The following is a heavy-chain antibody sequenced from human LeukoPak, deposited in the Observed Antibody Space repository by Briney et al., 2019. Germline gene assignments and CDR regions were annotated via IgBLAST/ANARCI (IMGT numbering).Heavy chain of an antibody. CDR1: GGSIISYY. J-gene: IGHJ5*02. CDR3: ARTGSGGATSYSNWFDP. D-gene: IGHD2-15*01. V-gene: IGHV4-59*01. Sequence: SETLSLTCTVSGGSIISYYWSWIRQPAGKGLDWIGYIYYSGSTNYNPSLKSRVTISVDTSKNQFSLKLSSVTAADTAVYYCARTGSGGATSYSNWFDPWGQGTLVTVSS. CDR2: IYYSGST.